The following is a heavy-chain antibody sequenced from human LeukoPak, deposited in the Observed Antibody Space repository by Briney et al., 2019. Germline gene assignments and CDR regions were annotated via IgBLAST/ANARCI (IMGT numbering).Heavy chain of an antibody. Sequence: GGSRRLSCAASGFTFSSYSMNWVRQAPGKGLEWVSSISSSSSYIYYADSVKGRFTISRDNAKNSLYLQMNSLRAEDTAVYYCARVEGGSSTSYNAYWGQGTLVTVSS. D-gene: IGHD2-2*01. CDR3: ARVEGGSSTSYNAY. J-gene: IGHJ4*02. CDR2: ISSSSSYI. V-gene: IGHV3-21*01. CDR1: GFTFSSYS.